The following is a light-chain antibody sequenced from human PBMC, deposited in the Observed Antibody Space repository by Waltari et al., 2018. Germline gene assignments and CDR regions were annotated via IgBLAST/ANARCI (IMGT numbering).Light chain of an antibody. CDR1: QSVLYNSNNKNY. J-gene: IGKJ5*01. CDR2: WAS. V-gene: IGKV4-1*01. CDR3: QQYYSTIT. Sequence: DIVMTQSPDSLAVSLGERATINCKSSQSVLYNSNNKNYLDWYQQKPGQPPQLLIYWASTRESGVPDRFSGSGSGTDFTLTISSLQAEDVAVYYCQQYYSTITFGQGTRLEIK.